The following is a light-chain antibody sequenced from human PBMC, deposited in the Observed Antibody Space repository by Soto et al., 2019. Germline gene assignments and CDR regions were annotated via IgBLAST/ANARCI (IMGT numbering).Light chain of an antibody. CDR1: QSVSSN. Sequence: EIVLTQSPGTLSLSPGERGTLSCRASQSVSSNLAWYQQKPGQAPRLLIYGASSRATGIPDRFSGSGSGTDFTLTISRLEPEDFAVYYCQQYGSSPYTFGQGTKLEIK. CDR3: QQYGSSPYT. V-gene: IGKV3-20*01. J-gene: IGKJ2*01. CDR2: GAS.